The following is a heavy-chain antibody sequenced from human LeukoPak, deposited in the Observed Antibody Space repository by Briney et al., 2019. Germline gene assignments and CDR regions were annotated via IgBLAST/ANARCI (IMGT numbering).Heavy chain of an antibody. J-gene: IGHJ3*02. V-gene: IGHV3-20*01. Sequence: GGSLRLSCAASGFIFDDYGMSWVRRVPGKGLEWVCGINRNGDSTGYADSVKGRFTISRDNAKNSLHLQMNSLRAEDMALYHCARRNILTGYYHAFDMWGQGTMVTVSS. D-gene: IGHD3-9*01. CDR3: ARRNILTGYYHAFDM. CDR1: GFIFDDYG. CDR2: INRNGDST.